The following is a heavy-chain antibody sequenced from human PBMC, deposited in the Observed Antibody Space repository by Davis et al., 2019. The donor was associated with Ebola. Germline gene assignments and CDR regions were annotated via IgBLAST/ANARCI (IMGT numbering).Heavy chain of an antibody. CDR1: GYSFTSYW. V-gene: IGHV5-51*01. CDR2: IYPGYSDT. CDR3: ARFPHYYYYGMDV. Sequence: GESLKISCRGSGYSFTSYWIGWVRQMPGKGLEWMGIIYPGYSDTRYSSSFPGQVTISADKSISTAYLQWSSLKASDTAMYYCARFPHYYYYGMDVWGQGTTVTVSS. J-gene: IGHJ6*02.